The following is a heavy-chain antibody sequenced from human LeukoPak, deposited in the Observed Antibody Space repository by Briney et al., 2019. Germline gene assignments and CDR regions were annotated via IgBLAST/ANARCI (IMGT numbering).Heavy chain of an antibody. CDR1: GFTFSAYW. CDR2: IKPDGSEK. V-gene: IGHV3-7*05. CDR3: ARANKVDY. J-gene: IGHJ4*02. Sequence: GGSLRLSCSASGFTFSAYWMSWVRQAPGKGLEWVASIKPDGSEKYYVDSVKGRFTISRDNAKNSLYLQVNSLRADDTAVYYCARANKVDYWGQGTLVTVSS. D-gene: IGHD2/OR15-2a*01.